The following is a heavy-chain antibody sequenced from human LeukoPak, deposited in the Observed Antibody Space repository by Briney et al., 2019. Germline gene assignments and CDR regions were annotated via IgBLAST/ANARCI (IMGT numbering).Heavy chain of an antibody. D-gene: IGHD1-1*01. CDR1: GFTFSSFT. Sequence: PGGSLRLSCAASGFTFSSFTMRWVRQIPGERPEWVSSISGDTTYIYYADSIKGRFTISRDNTNTSLFLQMNSLRAEDTATYFCARRGTDASFSFFDVWGQGTMVTVSS. CDR2: ISGDTTYI. CDR3: ARRGTDASFSFFDV. J-gene: IGHJ3*01. V-gene: IGHV3-21*01.